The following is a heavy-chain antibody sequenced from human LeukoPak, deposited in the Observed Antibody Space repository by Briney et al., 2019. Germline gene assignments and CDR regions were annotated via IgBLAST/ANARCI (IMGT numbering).Heavy chain of an antibody. V-gene: IGHV3-74*01. CDR3: ARDWFHAIDY. CDR1: GFTFSDTW. J-gene: IGHJ4*02. D-gene: IGHD2/OR15-2a*01. CDR2: IRGDGSDA. Sequence: GGSLRLSCAASGFTFSDTWMHWVRQVPGKGLVWVSRIRGDGSDARYAESVKGRFTISRDNARNTLYLQMNSLRDEDTAVYYCARDWFHAIDYWGQGTLVTVSS.